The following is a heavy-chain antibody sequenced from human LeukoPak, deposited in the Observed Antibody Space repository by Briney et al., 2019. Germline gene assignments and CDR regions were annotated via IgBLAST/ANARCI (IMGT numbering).Heavy chain of an antibody. CDR3: ARGGLWFGELLDY. CDR1: GGSISSSSYY. V-gene: IGHV4-39*07. CDR2: IYYSGST. Sequence: SETLSLTCTVSGGSISSSSYYWGWIRQPPGKGLEWIGSIYYSGSTYYSPSLKSRVTISVDTSKNQFSLKLSSVTAADTAVYYCARGGLWFGELLDYWGQGTLVTVSS. D-gene: IGHD3-10*01. J-gene: IGHJ4*02.